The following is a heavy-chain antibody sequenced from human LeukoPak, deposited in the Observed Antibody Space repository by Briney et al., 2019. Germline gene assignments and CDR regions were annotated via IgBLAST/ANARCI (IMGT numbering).Heavy chain of an antibody. CDR3: ASIPDYYDSSGPFDP. CDR2: MNPNSGNT. J-gene: IGHJ5*02. Sequence: ASVKVSCKASGYTFTSYDINWVRQATGQGLEWMGWMNPNSGNTGYAQKFQGRVTITADKSTSTAYMELSSLRSEDTAVYYCASIPDYYDSSGPFDPWGQGTLVTVSS. D-gene: IGHD3-22*01. CDR1: GYTFTSYD. V-gene: IGHV1-8*01.